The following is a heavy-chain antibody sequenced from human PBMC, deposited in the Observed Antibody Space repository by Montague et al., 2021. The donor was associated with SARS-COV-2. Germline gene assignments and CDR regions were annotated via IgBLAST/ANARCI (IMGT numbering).Heavy chain of an antibody. CDR1: GGSISSSTYY. Sequence: SETLSLTCTVSGGSISSSTYYWAWIRQPPGKGLEWIGSMYYRGSTYYNPSLKSRVFISADTTKKQLPLTLTSVTAADTAVYYCATQEDPSGWIPGPFDFWGQGTLLSVSS. CDR3: ATQEDPSGWIPGPFDF. J-gene: IGHJ4*02. D-gene: IGHD6-19*01. CDR2: MYYRGST. V-gene: IGHV4-39*01.